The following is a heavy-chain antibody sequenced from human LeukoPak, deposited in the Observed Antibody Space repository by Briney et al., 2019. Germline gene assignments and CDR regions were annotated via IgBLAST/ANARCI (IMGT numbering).Heavy chain of an antibody. CDR1: GFTFSSYA. J-gene: IGHJ4*02. CDR3: ARDLFAGVDFTAMTTVY. CDR2: ISYDGSNK. Sequence: PGRSLRLSCAASGFTFSSYAMHWVRQAPGKGLEWVAVISYDGSNKYYADSVKGRFTISRDNSKNTLYLQMNSLRAEDTAVYYCARDLFAGVDFTAMTTVYWGQGTLVTVSS. V-gene: IGHV3-30-3*01. D-gene: IGHD4-17*01.